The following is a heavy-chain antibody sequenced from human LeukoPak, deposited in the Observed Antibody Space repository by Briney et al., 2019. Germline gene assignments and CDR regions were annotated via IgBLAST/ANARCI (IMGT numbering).Heavy chain of an antibody. CDR2: IHTNGNT. Sequence: SETLSLTCAVSGDSITSHYWSWLRQPPGRGPEWIGYIHTNGNTNSRSSLKSRVTMSVDTSKNQLSLKLTSVTAADTAVHYCARQSSAAGTHWFDPWGQGTLVTVSS. CDR3: ARQSSAAGTHWFDP. J-gene: IGHJ5*02. D-gene: IGHD6-13*01. V-gene: IGHV4-4*09. CDR1: GDSITSHY.